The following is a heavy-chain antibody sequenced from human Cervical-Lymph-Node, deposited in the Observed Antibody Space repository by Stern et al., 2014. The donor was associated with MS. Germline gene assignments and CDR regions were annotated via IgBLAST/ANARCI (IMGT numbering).Heavy chain of an antibody. V-gene: IGHV1-2*06. CDR3: AREATRIVVGIDY. J-gene: IGHJ4*02. CDR2: LNPNSDDP. D-gene: IGHD3-22*01. Sequence: QMQLVQSGTEMQKPGASVRVSCKASGYTFTAFFIHWVRQVPGQGLEWMGRLNPNSDDPTYAQKFQDRVTLTRDTSIGTAYLELSRLTSADTAVYFCAREATRIVVGIDYWGQGTQVTVSS. CDR1: GYTFTAFF.